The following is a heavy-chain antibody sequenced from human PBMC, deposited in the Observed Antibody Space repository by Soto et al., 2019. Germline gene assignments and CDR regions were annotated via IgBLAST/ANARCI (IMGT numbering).Heavy chain of an antibody. CDR3: AREGGIVVVPAAMLGAFDI. CDR2: IYYSGST. D-gene: IGHD2-2*01. CDR1: GGSISSGGYY. J-gene: IGHJ3*02. Sequence: QVQLQESGPGLVKPSQTLSLTCTVSGGSISSGGYYWSWIRQHPGKGLEWIGYIYYSGSTYYNPSLKSRVTISVDTSKNQCSLKLSSVTAADTAVYYCAREGGIVVVPAAMLGAFDIWGQGTMVTVSS. V-gene: IGHV4-31*03.